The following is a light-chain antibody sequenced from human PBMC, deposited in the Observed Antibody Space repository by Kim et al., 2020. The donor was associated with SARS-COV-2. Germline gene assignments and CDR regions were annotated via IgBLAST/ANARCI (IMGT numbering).Light chain of an antibody. CDR3: QQYATSPLT. V-gene: IGKV3-20*01. CDR2: GAS. Sequence: DIVLTQSPGTLSLSPGERATLFCRASQSIGRNYLAWYQQKLGQAPRLLIYGASSRATGIPDRISGSGSGTDFTLTINRLEPEDFAVYYCQQYATSPLTFGGGTKVDIK. J-gene: IGKJ4*01. CDR1: QSIGRNY.